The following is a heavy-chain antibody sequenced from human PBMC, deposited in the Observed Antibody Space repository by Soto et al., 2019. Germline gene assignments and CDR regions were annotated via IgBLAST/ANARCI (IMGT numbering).Heavy chain of an antibody. D-gene: IGHD3-10*01. Sequence: EVQLVESGGGLVQPGRSLRLSCAASGFTFDDYVMHWVRRAPGKGLEWVSGISSNSGSIDYADSVKGRFTISRDNAKNSLYLQMNSLRAEDTALYHCAKDAGRRGAEHLHHWGQGTLVIVSS. V-gene: IGHV3-9*01. CDR2: ISSNSGSI. CDR1: GFTFDDYV. CDR3: AKDAGRRGAEHLHH. J-gene: IGHJ1*01.